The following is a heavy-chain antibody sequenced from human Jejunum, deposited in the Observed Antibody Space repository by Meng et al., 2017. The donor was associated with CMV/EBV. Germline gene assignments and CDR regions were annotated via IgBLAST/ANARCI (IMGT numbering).Heavy chain of an antibody. CDR1: GITFSNAG. V-gene: IGHV3-15*01. J-gene: IGHJ4*02. D-gene: IGHD3-16*01. CDR2: SQSKSDGETI. CDR3: TTDRGRGLGLYFDY. Sequence: SGITFSNAGRSWVGQNTGKGLEWVDRSQSKSDGETIDYAAPVKGRLSISRDDSENNVHLLMNSLKVEETGVYYCTTDRGRGLGLYFDYWGRGTLVTVSS.